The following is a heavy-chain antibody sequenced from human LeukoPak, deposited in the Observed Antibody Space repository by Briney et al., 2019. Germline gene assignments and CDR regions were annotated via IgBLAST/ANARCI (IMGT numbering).Heavy chain of an antibody. CDR1: GFTFSSYS. V-gene: IGHV3-48*04. CDR2: ISSSGSTI. Sequence: GGSLRLSCAASGFTFSSYSMNWVRQAPGKGLEWVSYISSSGSTIYYADSVKGRFTISRDNAKNSLCLQMNSLRAEDTAVYYCARDQYYDSSGYYLNSGYWGQGTLVTVSS. J-gene: IGHJ4*02. D-gene: IGHD3-22*01. CDR3: ARDQYYDSSGYYLNSGY.